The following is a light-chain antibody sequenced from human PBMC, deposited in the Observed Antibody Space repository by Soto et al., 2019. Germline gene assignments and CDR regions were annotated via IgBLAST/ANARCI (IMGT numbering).Light chain of an antibody. J-gene: IGKJ1*01. CDR2: SAS. CDR3: QQRHSTPLT. Sequence: IQMTQSPSSLSASVGDRVTVTCRSSQSIGTYLNWYQVKPGKAPKLLIYSASSLHSGVPSRFSGSGSGTDFTLTSGSLQPEDFATYYCQQRHSTPLTFGQGTKVEIK. CDR1: QSIGTY. V-gene: IGKV1-39*01.